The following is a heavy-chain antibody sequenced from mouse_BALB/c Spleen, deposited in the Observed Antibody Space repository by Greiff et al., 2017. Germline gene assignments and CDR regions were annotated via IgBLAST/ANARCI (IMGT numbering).Heavy chain of an antibody. Sequence: VMLVESGPGLVAPSQSLSITCTVSGFSLTSYGVHWVRQPPGKGLEWLGVIWAGGSTNYNSALMSRLSISKDNSKSQVFLKMNSLQTDDTAMYYCARERGVRYYAMDYWGQGTSVTVSS. CDR1: GFSLTSYG. CDR3: ARERGVRYYAMDY. V-gene: IGHV2-9*02. D-gene: IGHD2-14*01. J-gene: IGHJ4*01. CDR2: IWAGGST.